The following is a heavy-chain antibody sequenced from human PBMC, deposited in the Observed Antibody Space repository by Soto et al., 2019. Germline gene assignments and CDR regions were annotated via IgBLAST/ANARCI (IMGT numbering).Heavy chain of an antibody. CDR3: ASDLMVPGVAHDCYYYGMDV. D-gene: IGHD3-10*01. CDR2: INPNSGGT. V-gene: IGHV1-2*04. Sequence: GASVKVSCKASGYTFTGYYMHWVRQAPGQGLEWMGWINPNSGGTNYAQKFQGWVTMTRDTSISTAYMELSRLRSDDTAVYYCASDLMVPGVAHDCYYYGMDVWGQGTRVTVSS. CDR1: GYTFTGYY. J-gene: IGHJ6*02.